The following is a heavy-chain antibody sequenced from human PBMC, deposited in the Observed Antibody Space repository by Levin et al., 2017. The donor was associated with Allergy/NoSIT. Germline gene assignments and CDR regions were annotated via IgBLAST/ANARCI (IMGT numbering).Heavy chain of an antibody. J-gene: IGHJ4*02. V-gene: IGHV3-11*03. CDR1: GFTFSDYY. CDR2: ITVSGFT. D-gene: IGHD6-19*01. Sequence: GGSLRLSCAASGFTFSDYYFSWIRQAPGKGLEWISYITVSGFTKYADSVRGRFTISRDNAKNSVFLQLSSVRADDTAVYYCVRRQEQWLDHFDYWGQGTLVTVSS. CDR3: VRRQEQWLDHFDY.